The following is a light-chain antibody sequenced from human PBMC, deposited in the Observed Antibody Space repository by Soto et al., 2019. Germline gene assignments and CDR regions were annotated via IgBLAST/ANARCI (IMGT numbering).Light chain of an antibody. V-gene: IGLV1-44*01. J-gene: IGLJ3*02. CDR3: AAWDDSLKAML. CDR1: GSNIGENA. Sequence: QSVLTQPPSASGTPGQTVTISCSGSGSNIGENAVNWYQHLPGTAPQLLIYSNALRPSGVPHRFSGSKSGTEGSLAISGLQSEDEAHYYCAAWDDSLKAMLFGGGTKVTVL. CDR2: SNA.